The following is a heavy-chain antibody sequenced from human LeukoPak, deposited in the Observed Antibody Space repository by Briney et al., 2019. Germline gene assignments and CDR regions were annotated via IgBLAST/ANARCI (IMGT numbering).Heavy chain of an antibody. CDR2: ISGDGDST. V-gene: IGHV3-43*02. Sequence: GGSLRLSCAASGFTFDHFAMHWVRQPPGKSLEWVSLISGDGDSTYYADSVKGRFTISRDNSQNSLYLQMNSLRTEDTALYYCTKDRDNWGQGTLVTVSS. J-gene: IGHJ4*02. CDR3: TKDRDN. CDR1: GFTFDHFA.